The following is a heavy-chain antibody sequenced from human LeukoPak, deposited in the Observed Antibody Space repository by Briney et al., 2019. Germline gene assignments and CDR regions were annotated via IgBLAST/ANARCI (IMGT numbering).Heavy chain of an antibody. Sequence: GGSLRLSCAASGFTLSSYSMHWVRQAPGKGLEFVSAISKNGRNTYYGNSMKGRFTISRDISKNTLYLQMGSLRPEDMAVYYCARVDAGSACASWGQGILVTVSS. J-gene: IGHJ1*01. CDR3: ARVDAGSACAS. V-gene: IGHV3-64*01. CDR1: GFTLSSYS. D-gene: IGHD6-19*01. CDR2: ISKNGRNT.